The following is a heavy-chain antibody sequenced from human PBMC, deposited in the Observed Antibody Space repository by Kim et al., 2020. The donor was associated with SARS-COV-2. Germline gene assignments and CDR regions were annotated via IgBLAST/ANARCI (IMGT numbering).Heavy chain of an antibody. CDR1: GFTFSSYG. CDR3: ARSLLHETFDY. Sequence: GGSLRLSCAASGFTFSSYGMHWVRQAPGKGLEWVAVIWYDGSNKYYADSVKGRFTISRDNSKNTLYLQMNSLRAEDTAVYYCARSLLHETFDYWGQGTLVTVSS. V-gene: IGHV3-33*01. J-gene: IGHJ4*02. CDR2: IWYDGSNK.